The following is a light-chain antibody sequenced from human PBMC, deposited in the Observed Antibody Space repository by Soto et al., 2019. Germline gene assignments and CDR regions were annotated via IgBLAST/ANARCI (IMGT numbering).Light chain of an antibody. J-gene: IGKJ2*01. Sequence: DIVLTQSPDTLSLSPGERATLSCRASQSVSSNYLAWYQQKPGQAPRLLIYGASTRATGIPDRFSGSGSGTDFTLPISRLEPADFAVYYCQQYGSSSYTFGQGTRLEIK. V-gene: IGKV3-20*01. CDR2: GAS. CDR3: QQYGSSSYT. CDR1: QSVSSNY.